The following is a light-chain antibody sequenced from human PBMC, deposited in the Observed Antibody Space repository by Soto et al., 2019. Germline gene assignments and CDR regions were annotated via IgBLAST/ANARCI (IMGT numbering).Light chain of an antibody. CDR2: DVS. Sequence: QSVLTQPASVSGSPGQSITISCTGTSSDVGGYNYVSWYQQHPGKAHKLMIYDVSNRPSGVSNRFSGSKSGNTASLTISGLQAEDEADYYCSSYTSSSTPFVFGTG. V-gene: IGLV2-14*01. CDR1: SSDVGGYNY. J-gene: IGLJ1*01. CDR3: SSYTSSSTPFV.